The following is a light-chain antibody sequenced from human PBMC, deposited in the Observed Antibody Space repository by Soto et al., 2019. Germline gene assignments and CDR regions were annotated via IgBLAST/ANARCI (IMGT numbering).Light chain of an antibody. V-gene: IGKV3-20*01. CDR3: QQYGSLSWT. CDR2: GAS. CDR1: QSFSSDY. J-gene: IGKJ1*01. Sequence: EIVLTQSPGTLSLSPGERASLSCRASQSFSSDYLAWYQQKPGQAPRLLIYGASRRATGIPDRFSGSGSGTDFTLTISSLQSEDVAVFYCQQYGSLSWTFGQGTKVDIK.